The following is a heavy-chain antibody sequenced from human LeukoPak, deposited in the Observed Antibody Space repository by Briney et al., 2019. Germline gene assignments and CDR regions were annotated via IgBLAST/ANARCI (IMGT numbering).Heavy chain of an antibody. CDR2: ISGSGGST. V-gene: IGHV3-23*01. CDR3: AKCGAAALSLSDY. D-gene: IGHD2-15*01. CDR1: GFTFTRYA. Sequence: GGSLRFSCAASGFTFTRYAMTWVRQAPGKGLEWVSGISGSGGSTYYADSVKGRFTISRDNSKSTLYLQMNSLRAEDTAIYYCAKCGAAALSLSDYRLQGTVVTVSS. J-gene: IGHJ4*02.